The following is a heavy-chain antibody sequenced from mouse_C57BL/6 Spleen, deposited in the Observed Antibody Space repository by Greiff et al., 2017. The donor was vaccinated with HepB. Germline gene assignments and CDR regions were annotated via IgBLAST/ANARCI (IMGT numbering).Heavy chain of an antibody. D-gene: IGHD2-1*01. CDR1: GYTFTSYW. J-gene: IGHJ4*01. CDR2: INPSNGGT. CDR3: ARLGNYLYAMDY. V-gene: IGHV1-53*01. Sequence: QVQLQQPGTELVKPGASVKLSCKASGYTFTSYWMHWVKQRPGQGLEWIGNINPSNGGTNYNEKFKSKATLTVDKSSSTAYMQLSSLTSEDSAVYYWARLGNYLYAMDYWGQGTSVTVSS.